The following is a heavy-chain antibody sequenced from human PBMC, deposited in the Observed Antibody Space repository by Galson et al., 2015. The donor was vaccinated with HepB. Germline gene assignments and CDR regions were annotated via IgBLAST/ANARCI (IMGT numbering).Heavy chain of an antibody. D-gene: IGHD4-17*01. Sequence: SLRLSCAASRFTFSRYWMHWVRQAPGKGLVWVSRINSDGGTTSYADYVKGRFTIARDNAKNTLYLQMNRLRAEDTAVYYCARAIPYGDYYYYYALDGWGQRATVTVPS. CDR2: INSDGGTT. J-gene: IGHJ6*02. CDR1: RFTFSRYW. V-gene: IGHV3-74*01. CDR3: ARAIPYGDYYYYYALDG.